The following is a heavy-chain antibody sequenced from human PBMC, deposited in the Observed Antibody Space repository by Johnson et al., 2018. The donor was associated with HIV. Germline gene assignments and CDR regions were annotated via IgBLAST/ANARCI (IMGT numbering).Heavy chain of an antibody. CDR2: ISFSGRTK. CDR1: GFTFSSYA. Sequence: QVQLVESGGGVVQPGRSLRLSCAASGFTFSSYAMHWVRQAPGKGLEWVAFISFSGRTKYYTDSVRGRFTISRDNSKNTLYLQMNSLRVEDTAVYYCAKCVWGSSLIDVFDIWGQGTTVIVSS. J-gene: IGHJ3*02. CDR3: AKCVWGSSLIDVFDI. V-gene: IGHV3-30-3*02. D-gene: IGHD3-16*01.